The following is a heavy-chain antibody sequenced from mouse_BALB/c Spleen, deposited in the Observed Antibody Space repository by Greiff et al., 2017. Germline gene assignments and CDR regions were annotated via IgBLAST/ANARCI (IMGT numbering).Heavy chain of an antibody. V-gene: IGHV1-5*01. CDR3: TREDYYGSSWDFDY. CDR2: IYPGNSDT. CDR1: GYTFTSYW. D-gene: IGHD1-1*01. Sequence: EVKLVESGTVLARPGASVKMSCKASGYTFTSYWMHWVKQRPGQGLEWIGAIYPGNSDTSYNQKFKGKAKLTAVTSTSTAYMELSSLTNEDSAVYYCTREDYYGSSWDFDYWGQGTTLTVSS. J-gene: IGHJ2*01.